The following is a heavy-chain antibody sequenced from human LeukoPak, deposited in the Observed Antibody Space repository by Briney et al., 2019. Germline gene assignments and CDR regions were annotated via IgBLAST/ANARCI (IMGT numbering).Heavy chain of an antibody. CDR1: GFTVSSNY. CDR2: IYSGGST. V-gene: IGHV3-66*01. CDR3: LTGYNHAVDWFDP. D-gene: IGHD3-9*01. J-gene: IGHJ5*02. Sequence: GGSLRLSCAASGFTVSSNYMSWDRQAPGKGLEWVSVIYSGGSTYYADSVKGRFTISRDNSKNTLYLQMNSLRAEDTAVYYCLTGYNHAVDWFDPWGQGTPVTVSS.